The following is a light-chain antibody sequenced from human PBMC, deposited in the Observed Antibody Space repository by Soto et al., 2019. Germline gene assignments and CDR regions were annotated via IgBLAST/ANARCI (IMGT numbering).Light chain of an antibody. CDR3: QQRSSWPRT. CDR2: DTS. CDR1: QSVGSA. Sequence: EIVLTQSPATLSLSPGERATLSCRASQSVGSALTWYQHKPGQAPSLLIYDTSNRAAGIPVRFSGSGSATDFTLTISSLEPEDFAVYYCQQRSSWPRTFGQGTKLEIK. V-gene: IGKV3-11*01. J-gene: IGKJ2*01.